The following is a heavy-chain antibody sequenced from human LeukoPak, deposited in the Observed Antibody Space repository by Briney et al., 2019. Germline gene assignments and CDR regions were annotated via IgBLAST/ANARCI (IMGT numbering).Heavy chain of an antibody. CDR3: VKVEGSTGVNYYFDY. Sequence: GGSLRLSCAASGFTFSSYWMSWVRQAPGKGLEYVSVINDNGGSTYYADSVKGRFTISRDNSKNTLYLQMSSLRAEDTAIYYCVKVEGSTGVNYYFDYWGQGTLVTVSS. D-gene: IGHD1-7*01. J-gene: IGHJ4*02. CDR1: GFTFSSYW. CDR2: INDNGGST. V-gene: IGHV3-64D*06.